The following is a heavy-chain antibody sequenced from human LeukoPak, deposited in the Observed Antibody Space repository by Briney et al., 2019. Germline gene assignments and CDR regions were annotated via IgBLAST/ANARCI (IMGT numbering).Heavy chain of an antibody. J-gene: IGHJ4*02. CDR1: GFTFSSYA. D-gene: IGHD3-10*01. CDR3: AKNSRGSGSTIDY. CDR2: ISGSGGST. Sequence: GGSLRLSCAASGFTFSSYAMSWVRQAPGKGLEWVSAISGSGGSTYYADSVKGRFTISRDNSKNTLYLQMNSPRAEDTAVYYCAKNSRGSGSTIDYWGQGTLVTVSS. V-gene: IGHV3-23*01.